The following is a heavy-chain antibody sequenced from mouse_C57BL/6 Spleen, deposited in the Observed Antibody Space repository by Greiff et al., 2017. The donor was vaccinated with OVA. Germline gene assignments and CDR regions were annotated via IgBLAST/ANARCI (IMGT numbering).Heavy chain of an antibody. CDR1: GYTFTSYW. V-gene: IGHV1-69*01. Sequence: VQLQQPGAELVMPGASVKLSCKASGYTFTSYWMHWVKQRPGQGLEWIGEIDPSDSYTNYNQKFKGKSTLTVDKSSSTAYMQLSSLTSEDSAVYYCARKEYDYDGGDYWGQGTTLTVSS. CDR3: ARKEYDYDGGDY. J-gene: IGHJ2*01. CDR2: IDPSDSYT. D-gene: IGHD2-4*01.